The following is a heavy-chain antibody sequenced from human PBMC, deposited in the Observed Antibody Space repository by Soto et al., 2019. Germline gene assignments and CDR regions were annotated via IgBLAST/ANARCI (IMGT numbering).Heavy chain of an antibody. CDR3: ERPYCSGGSCYLYFDY. V-gene: IGHV4-34*01. CDR1: GGSFSGYY. D-gene: IGHD2-15*01. J-gene: IGHJ4*02. Sequence: SETLSLTCAVYGGSFSGYYWSWIRQPPGKGLEWIGEINHSGSTNYNPSLKSRVTISVDTSKNQFSLKLSPVTAADTAVYYCERPYCSGGSCYLYFDYWGQGTLVTVSS. CDR2: INHSGST.